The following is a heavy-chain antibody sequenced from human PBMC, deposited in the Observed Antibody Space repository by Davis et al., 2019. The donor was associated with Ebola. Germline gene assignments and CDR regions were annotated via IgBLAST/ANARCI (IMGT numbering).Heavy chain of an antibody. Sequence: ASVKVSCKASGYTFTNYGITWVRQAPGQGLEWMGWISAYNGDTDYAQKLQGRVTMTTDTSTSTAYMELRSLRSDDTAVYYCARDQGIVGATSNFDYRGQGTLVTVSS. CDR1: GYTFTNYG. V-gene: IGHV1-18*04. CDR3: ARDQGIVGATSNFDY. D-gene: IGHD1-26*01. J-gene: IGHJ4*02. CDR2: ISAYNGDT.